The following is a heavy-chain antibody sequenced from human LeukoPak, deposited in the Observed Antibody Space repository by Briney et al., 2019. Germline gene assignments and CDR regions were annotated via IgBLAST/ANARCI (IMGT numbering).Heavy chain of an antibody. J-gene: IGHJ6*02. D-gene: IGHD2-2*01. V-gene: IGHV4-59*12. CDR2: IYYSGST. Sequence: SETLSLTCTVSGGSISSYYWSWIRQPPGKGLEWIGYIYYSGSTNYNPSLKSRVTISVDTSKNQFSLKLSSVTAADTAVYYCAGGGEGVPSSTIRSDYYYYYGMDVWGQGTTVTVSS. CDR3: AGGGEGVPSSTIRSDYYYYYGMDV. CDR1: GGSISSYY.